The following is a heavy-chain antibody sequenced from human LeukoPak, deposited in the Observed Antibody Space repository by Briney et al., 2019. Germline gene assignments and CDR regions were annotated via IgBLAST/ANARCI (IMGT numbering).Heavy chain of an antibody. V-gene: IGHV1-69*04. CDR3: ARASITMVRGVRSYYYYGMDV. Sequence: SVKVSCKASGGTFSSYAISWVRQAPGQGLEWMGRIIPILGIANYAQKFQGRVTITADKSTGTAYMELSSLRSEDTAVYYCARASITMVRGVRSYYYYGMDVWGQGTTVTVSS. CDR1: GGTFSSYA. D-gene: IGHD3-10*01. CDR2: IIPILGIA. J-gene: IGHJ6*02.